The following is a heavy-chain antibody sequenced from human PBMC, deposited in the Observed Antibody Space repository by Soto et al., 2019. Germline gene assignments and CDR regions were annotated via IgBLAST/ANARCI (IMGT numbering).Heavy chain of an antibody. V-gene: IGHV1-2*04. J-gene: IGHJ6*02. CDR2: INPNSGGT. Sequence: ASVKVSCKASGYTFTGYYMHWLRQAPGQGLEWMGWINPNSGGTNYAQKFQGWVTMTRDTSISTAYMELSRLRSDDTAVYYCARDGHCSSTSCYGYYYYGMDVWGQGTTVTVSS. D-gene: IGHD2-2*01. CDR1: GYTFTGYY. CDR3: ARDGHCSSTSCYGYYYYGMDV.